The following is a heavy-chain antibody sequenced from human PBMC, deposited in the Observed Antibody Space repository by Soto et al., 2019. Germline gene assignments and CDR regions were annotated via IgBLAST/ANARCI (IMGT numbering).Heavy chain of an antibody. CDR2: ISWNSGNI. D-gene: IGHD3-16*02. Sequence: EVQLVESGGGLVQPGRSLRLSCAASGFTFDDYAMHWVRQAPGKGLEWVSAISWNSGNIDYADSLKGRFTISRDNAKNSLYLQMNSLRTEDTALYYCAKGIGSSRGQAFDIWGQGTMVTVSS. V-gene: IGHV3-9*01. J-gene: IGHJ3*02. CDR1: GFTFDDYA. CDR3: AKGIGSSRGQAFDI.